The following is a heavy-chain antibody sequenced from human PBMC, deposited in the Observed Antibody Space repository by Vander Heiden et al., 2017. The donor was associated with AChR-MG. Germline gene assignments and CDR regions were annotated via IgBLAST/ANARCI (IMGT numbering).Heavy chain of an antibody. CDR1: GGPISSYY. CDR3: ARVIPSGSSYYYYYGMDV. V-gene: IGHV4-4*07. D-gene: IGHD1-26*01. CDR2: IYTSGST. J-gene: IGHJ6*02. Sequence: QVQLQESGPGLVKPSETLSLTCTVSGGPISSYYWSWIRQPAGKGLEWIGRIYTSGSTNYNPSLKSRVTMSVDTSKNQFSLKLSSVTAADTAVYYCARVIPSGSSYYYYYGMDVWGQGTTVTVSS.